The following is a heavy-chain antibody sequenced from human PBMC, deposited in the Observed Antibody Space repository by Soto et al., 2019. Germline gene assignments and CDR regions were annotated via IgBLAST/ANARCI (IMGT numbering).Heavy chain of an antibody. CDR1: GYIFTNYY. V-gene: IGHV1-46*01. CDR2: INPSGGFT. J-gene: IGHJ4*01. CDR3: ARDPVDELDITPPLVPCDY. Sequence: QVQLVQSGAEVGKPGASIKVSCKASGYIFTNYYMHWVRQAPGQGLEWMGIINPSGGFTTSAKKFQGRVTMTRDTSTRTVYMELSSLRSEATAFFYCARDPVDELDITPPLVPCDYWGQGPLVTGSS. D-gene: IGHD1-26*01.